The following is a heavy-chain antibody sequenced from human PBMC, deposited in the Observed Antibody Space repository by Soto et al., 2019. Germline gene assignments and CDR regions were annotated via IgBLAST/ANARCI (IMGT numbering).Heavy chain of an antibody. CDR2: VSHDGRNT. D-gene: IGHD6-19*01. Sequence: VQLVESGGGVVQPGRSLRLSCAASGFTFSDYAMHWVRQAPGKGLEWVAVVSHDGRNTHYADSVKGRFTISRDSSKNTVSLVMTGRGAEDTAVYYGAKGGRQWLVTSDFNYWGQGALVTVSS. J-gene: IGHJ4*02. CDR3: AKGGRQWLVTSDFNY. CDR1: GFTFSDYA. V-gene: IGHV3-30*18.